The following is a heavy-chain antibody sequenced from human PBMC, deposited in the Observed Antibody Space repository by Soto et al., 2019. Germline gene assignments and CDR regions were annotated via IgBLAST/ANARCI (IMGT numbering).Heavy chain of an antibody. D-gene: IGHD3-10*01. CDR1: GFTFSSYA. J-gene: IGHJ6*02. V-gene: IGHV3-23*01. CDR2: ISGSGGST. CDR3: AKGASGYYYYGMDV. Sequence: EVQLLESGGGLVQPGGSLRLSCAASGFTFSSYAMSWVRQAPGKGLEWVSAISGSGGSTYYADSVKGRFTISRDNSKNTLYLQMTSMRAEDTAVYYCAKGASGYYYYGMDVWGQGTTVTVSS.